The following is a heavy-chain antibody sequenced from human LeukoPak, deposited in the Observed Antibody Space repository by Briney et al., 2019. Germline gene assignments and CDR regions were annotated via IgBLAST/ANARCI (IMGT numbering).Heavy chain of an antibody. CDR2: ISPDGGVS. J-gene: IGHJ4*02. CDR3: AKEEFWRFDF. V-gene: IGHV3-7*03. CDR1: GFDFSHHY. D-gene: IGHD1-1*01. Sequence: GGSLRLSCAASGFDFSHHYMTWVRQAPGKGPEWVAKISPDGGVSQYVDSVKGRFTISRDNSKNSLSLRMSSLRVEDTALYFCAKEEFWRFDFWGQGTLVTVS.